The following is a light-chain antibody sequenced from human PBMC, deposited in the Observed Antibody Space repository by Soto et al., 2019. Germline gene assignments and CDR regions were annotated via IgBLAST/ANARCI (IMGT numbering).Light chain of an antibody. V-gene: IGLV4-60*02. CDR1: SGHSSYI. CDR2: LDGSGSY. J-gene: IGLJ3*02. CDR3: ETWDSNTRV. Sequence: QLVLTQSSSASASLGSSVKLTCTLSSGHSSYIIAWHEQQPGKAPRYLMKLDGSGSYNTESGVPDRFSGSSSGADRYLTISILQFEDEADYFCETWDSNTRVFGGGTKLTVL.